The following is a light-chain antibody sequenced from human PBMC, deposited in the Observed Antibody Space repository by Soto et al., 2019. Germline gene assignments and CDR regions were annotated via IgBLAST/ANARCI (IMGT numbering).Light chain of an antibody. CDR1: QSVATR. CDR2: GVS. J-gene: IGKJ4*01. V-gene: IGKV3-11*01. Sequence: EVVLTQSPATLSLSPGERATLSCRASQSVATRLAWYQQKPGQTPRLLIFGVSDRATGVPARFSGSGSGTYFTLTISSLEPEDFAVYYCQQRHIWPRTFGGGTQVDIK. CDR3: QQRHIWPRT.